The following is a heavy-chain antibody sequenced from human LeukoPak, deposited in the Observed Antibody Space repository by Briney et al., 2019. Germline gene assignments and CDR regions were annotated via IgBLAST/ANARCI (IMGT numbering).Heavy chain of an antibody. Sequence: GGSLRLSCEASGFTFTFYAMHWVRQAPGKGLEWVSSINASGSGTFYTDSMNGRFTISIDNAKKTFFHQMNNLRLGDTALYYCAKGRDTSGRQNFDFWGQGTLVTVSS. D-gene: IGHD6-19*01. CDR3: AKGRDTSGRQNFDF. J-gene: IGHJ4*02. CDR2: INASGSGT. CDR1: GFTFTFYA. V-gene: IGHV3-23*01.